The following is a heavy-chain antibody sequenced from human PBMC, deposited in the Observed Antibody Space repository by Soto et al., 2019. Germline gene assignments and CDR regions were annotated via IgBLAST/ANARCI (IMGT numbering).Heavy chain of an antibody. J-gene: IGHJ6*02. CDR3: ARRGEPWDYYYGMDV. D-gene: IGHD3-16*01. Sequence: GESLKISCKGSGYSFTSYWISWVRQMPGKGLEWMGRIDPSDSYTNYSPSFQGHVTISADKSISTAYLQWSSLKASDTAMYYCARRGEPWDYYYGMDVWGQGTTVTVSS. V-gene: IGHV5-10-1*01. CDR2: IDPSDSYT. CDR1: GYSFTSYW.